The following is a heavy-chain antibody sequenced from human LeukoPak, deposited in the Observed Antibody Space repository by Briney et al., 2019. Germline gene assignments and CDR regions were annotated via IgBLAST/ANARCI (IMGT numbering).Heavy chain of an antibody. CDR3: ARDFEGVHRTTNSYTYYYYMDV. Sequence: GGPLRLSCAASGFTVSDNYMTWVRQAPGKGLEWVSIIYGGSTYYADSVKGRFTTSRDNSKNTVYLQMNSLRAEDTAVYYCARDFEGVHRTTNSYTYYYYMDVWGKGTTVIVSS. D-gene: IGHD2/OR15-2a*01. V-gene: IGHV3-53*01. J-gene: IGHJ6*03. CDR1: GFTVSDNY. CDR2: IYGGST.